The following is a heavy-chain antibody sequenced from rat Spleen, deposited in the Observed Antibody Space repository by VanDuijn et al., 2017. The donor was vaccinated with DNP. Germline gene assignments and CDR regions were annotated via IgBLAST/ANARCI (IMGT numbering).Heavy chain of an antibody. CDR1: GYSITSNY. J-gene: IGHJ3*01. V-gene: IGHV3-3*01. CDR2: INSAGST. CDR3: TTDRQGGWFAY. Sequence: EVQLQESGPGLVKPSQSLSLTCSVTGYSITSNYWGWIRKFPGNKMEWMGYINSAGSTNYNPSLKSRISITRDTSKNQFFLQVNSVTTEDTATYYCTTDRQGGWFAYWGQGTLVTVSS. D-gene: IGHD1-6*01.